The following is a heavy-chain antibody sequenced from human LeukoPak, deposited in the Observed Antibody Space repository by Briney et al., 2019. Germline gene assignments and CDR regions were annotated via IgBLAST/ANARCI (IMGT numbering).Heavy chain of an antibody. CDR2: IIPIFGTA. J-gene: IGHJ5*02. V-gene: IGHV1-69*13. Sequence: SVKVSCKASGGTFSSYAISWVRHAPGQGLEWMGGIIPIFGTANYAQKFQGRVTITADESTSTAYMELSSLRSEGTAVYYCAREIAVAAERLIGWFDPWGQGTLVTVSS. D-gene: IGHD6-19*01. CDR3: AREIAVAAERLIGWFDP. CDR1: GGTFSSYA.